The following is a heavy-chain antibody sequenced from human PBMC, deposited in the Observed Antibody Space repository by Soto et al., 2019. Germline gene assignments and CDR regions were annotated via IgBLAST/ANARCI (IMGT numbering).Heavy chain of an antibody. J-gene: IGHJ3*02. CDR2: TYYRSKWYN. V-gene: IGHV6-1*01. CDR1: GDSVSNNSTA. D-gene: IGHD4-17*01. CDR3: ARERYGDYGRGTFDI. Sequence: SQTLSLTCAISGDSVSNNSTAWNWIRQSPSRGLEWLGRTYYRSKWYNDYAVSVKSRVIINPDTSKNQFSLQLDSVTPEDTAVYYCARERYGDYGRGTFDIWGQGTMVTVSS.